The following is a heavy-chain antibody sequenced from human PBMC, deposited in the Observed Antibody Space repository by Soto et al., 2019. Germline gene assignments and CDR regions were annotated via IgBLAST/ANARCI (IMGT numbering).Heavy chain of an antibody. J-gene: IGHJ4*02. CDR1: GVSISSGGYY. CDR2: IYYSGST. Sequence: QVQLQESGPGLVKPSQTLSLTCTVSGVSISSGGYYWTWIRQHPQKGLEWIGHIYYSGSTYYNPSLLSRVTVSVDTSKNHVSLKLSSVTAADTAVYYCAREYYYDSSGFDYWGQGTLVTVSS. V-gene: IGHV4-31*03. D-gene: IGHD3-22*01. CDR3: AREYYYDSSGFDY.